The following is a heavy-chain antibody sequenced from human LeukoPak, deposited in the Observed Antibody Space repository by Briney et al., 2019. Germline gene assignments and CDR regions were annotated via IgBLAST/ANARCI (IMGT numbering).Heavy chain of an antibody. D-gene: IGHD3-10*01. CDR3: ARDLSGVGYSGSGTYGY. CDR1: GYTFTSYY. V-gene: IGHV1-46*01. CDR2: INPSGGST. J-gene: IGHJ4*02. Sequence: ASVKVSCKASGYTFTSYYMHWVRQAPGQGLEWMGIINPSGGSTSYAQNFQGRVTMTSNTSTSTVYMELSSLRSDDTAVYYCARDLSGVGYSGSGTYGYWGQGTLVTVSS.